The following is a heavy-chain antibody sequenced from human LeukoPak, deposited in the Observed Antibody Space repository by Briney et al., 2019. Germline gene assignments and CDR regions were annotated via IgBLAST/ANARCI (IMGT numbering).Heavy chain of an antibody. CDR3: AKRWPNSYDSSGYGTEYFQH. CDR1: GFTFSSYG. D-gene: IGHD3-22*01. CDR2: ISYDGSNK. V-gene: IGHV3-30*18. Sequence: GGSLSLSCAASGFTFSSYGMHWVRQAPGKGLEWVAVISYDGSNKYYADSVKGRFTISRDNSKNTLYLQMNSLRAEDTAVYYCAKRWPNSYDSSGYGTEYFQHWGQGTLVTVSS. J-gene: IGHJ1*01.